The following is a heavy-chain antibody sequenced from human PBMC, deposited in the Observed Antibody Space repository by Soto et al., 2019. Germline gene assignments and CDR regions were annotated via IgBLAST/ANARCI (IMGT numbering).Heavy chain of an antibody. V-gene: IGHV3-23*01. CDR1: GFTFSSYA. CDR3: VKDPEDIVVVVAARGLFDY. CDR2: ISGSGGSS. D-gene: IGHD2-15*01. Sequence: PGGSLRLSCAASGFTFSSYAMSWVRQAPGKGLEWVSAISGSGGSSYYADSVKGRFTISRDNSKNTRYLQMNSLRAEDTAVYYCVKDPEDIVVVVAARGLFDYWGQGTLVTVSS. J-gene: IGHJ4*02.